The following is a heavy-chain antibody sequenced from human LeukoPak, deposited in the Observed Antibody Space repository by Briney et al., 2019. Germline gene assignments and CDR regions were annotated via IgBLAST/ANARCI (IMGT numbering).Heavy chain of an antibody. Sequence: SVKVSCKASGGTFSSYAISWVRQAPGQGLEWMGGIIPIFGTANCAQKFQGRVTITADESTSTAYMELSSLRSEDTAVYYCARCNSSYYDILTGYDYYYYGMDVWGKGTTVTVSS. J-gene: IGHJ6*04. D-gene: IGHD3-9*01. CDR1: GGTFSSYA. CDR2: IIPIFGTA. V-gene: IGHV1-69*13. CDR3: ARCNSSYYDILTGYDYYYYGMDV.